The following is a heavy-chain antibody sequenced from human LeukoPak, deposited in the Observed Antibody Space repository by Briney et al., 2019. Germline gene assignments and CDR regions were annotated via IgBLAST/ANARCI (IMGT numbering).Heavy chain of an antibody. CDR3: ARDSGRWLQLGYFDY. J-gene: IGHJ4*02. Sequence: ASVKVSCKASGYSFTAFYIHWVRQAPGQGLEWMGWIHPRSGDTNYAYKFQGRVTMTRDTSISTAYMDLGSLGSDDTAVYYCARDSGRWLQLGYFDYWGQGTLVTVSS. CDR2: IHPRSGDT. D-gene: IGHD5-24*01. V-gene: IGHV1-2*02. CDR1: GYSFTAFY.